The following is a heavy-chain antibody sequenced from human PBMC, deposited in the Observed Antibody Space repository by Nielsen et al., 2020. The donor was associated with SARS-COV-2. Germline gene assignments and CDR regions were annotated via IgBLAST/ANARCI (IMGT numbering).Heavy chain of an antibody. CDR3: ARVLYGGSYRYFDY. CDR1: GGSISSYY. CDR2: IYYSGST. V-gene: IGHV4-59*01. J-gene: IGHJ4*02. Sequence: SETLSLTCTVSGGSISSYYWGWIRQPPGKGLEWIGYIYYSGSTNYNPSLKSRVTISVDTSKNQFSLQLSSVTAADTAVYYCARVLYGGSYRYFDYWGQGTLVTVSS. D-gene: IGHD1-26*01.